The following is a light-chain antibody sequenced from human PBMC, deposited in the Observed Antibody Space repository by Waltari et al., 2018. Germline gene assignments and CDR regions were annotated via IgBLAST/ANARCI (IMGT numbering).Light chain of an antibody. J-gene: IGKJ4*01. Sequence: EIVMTQSPATLSVSPGERATLSCRASQSVSSNLAWYQQNPGQAPRLLIYGASTRATGIPARFSGSGSGTEFTLTISSLQPEDFAVYYCQQYNNWPSLTFGGGTKVEIK. CDR1: QSVSSN. CDR2: GAS. V-gene: IGKV3-15*01. CDR3: QQYNNWPSLT.